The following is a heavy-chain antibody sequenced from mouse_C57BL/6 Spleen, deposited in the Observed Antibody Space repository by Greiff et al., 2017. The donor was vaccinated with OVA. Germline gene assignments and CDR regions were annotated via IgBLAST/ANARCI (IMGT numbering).Heavy chain of an antibody. CDR1: GFTFSSYA. Sequence: EVKLVESGGGLVKPGGSLKLSCAASGFTFSSYAMSWVRQTPEKRLEWVATISDGGSYTYYPDNVKGRFTNSRDNAKNNLYLQMSHLKSEDTAMYYCARSITTVVATGAMDYWGQGTSVTVSS. CDR3: ARSITTVVATGAMDY. CDR2: ISDGGSYT. V-gene: IGHV5-4*03. J-gene: IGHJ4*01. D-gene: IGHD1-1*01.